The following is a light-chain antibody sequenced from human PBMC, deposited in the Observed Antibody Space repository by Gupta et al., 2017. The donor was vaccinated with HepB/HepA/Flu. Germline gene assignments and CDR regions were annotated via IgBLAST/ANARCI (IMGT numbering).Light chain of an antibody. V-gene: IGLV8-61*01. CDR2: NTN. CDR3: MLSMGRGMGV. J-gene: IGLJ3*02. CDR1: SGSVSPTYY. Sequence: QTVVTEEPSFSVSPGGTVTLTCGLSSGSVSPTYYPTWCQQTPGPDPLTRSDNTNTRSSGVPDRGSGSIFGTNAAITITGAQADDESYYDCMLSMGRGMGVFGGGTKLTVL.